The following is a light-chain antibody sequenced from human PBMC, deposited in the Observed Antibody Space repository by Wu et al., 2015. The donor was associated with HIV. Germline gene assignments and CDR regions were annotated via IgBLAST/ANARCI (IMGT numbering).Light chain of an antibody. CDR2: GAS. V-gene: IGKV3-15*01. J-gene: IGKJ2*03. Sequence: EIVMTQSPATLSVSPGEGVTLSCRASQSVSSYLAWHQQTPGQAPRLLIYGASTRATGVPARFSGSGSGTQFTLTITNVQSADSAVYYCQQYNNWPPYSFGQGTKLEIK. CDR3: QQYNNWPPYS. CDR1: QSVSSY.